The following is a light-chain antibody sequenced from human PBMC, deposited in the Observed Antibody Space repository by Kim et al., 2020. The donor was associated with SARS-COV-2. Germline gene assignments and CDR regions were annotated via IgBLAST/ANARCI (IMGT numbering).Light chain of an antibody. CDR1: SSEVGGYNS. V-gene: IGLV2-14*03. J-gene: IGLJ3*02. Sequence: QSAVTQRASVTGSPGQSITISCTGTSSEVGGYNSVSWYQQHPGDEPKRMIYDVNNRPSGGSYRFSGTKSGNTASLTISWVQAEDEADYYCSPNASGKAVLFGGGTQLTVL. CDR2: DVN. CDR3: SPNASGKAVL.